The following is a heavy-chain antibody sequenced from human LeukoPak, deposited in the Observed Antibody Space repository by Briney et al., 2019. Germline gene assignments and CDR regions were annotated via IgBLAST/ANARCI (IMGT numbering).Heavy chain of an antibody. V-gene: IGHV3-21*01. J-gene: IGHJ5*02. CDR1: GFTFFSYT. D-gene: IGHD3-10*01. Sequence: GGSLRLSCAASGFTFFSYTMNWVRQAPGKGLEWVSSISSTRGYIYYADSVKGRFTISRDNAKNSLYLQMNSLRAEDTAVYYCARHGVFTMVRGVIIGRYNWFDPWGQGTLVTVSS. CDR2: ISSTRGYI. CDR3: ARHGVFTMVRGVIIGRYNWFDP.